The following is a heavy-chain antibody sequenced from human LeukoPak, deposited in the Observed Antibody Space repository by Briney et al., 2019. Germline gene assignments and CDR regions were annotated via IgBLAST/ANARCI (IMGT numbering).Heavy chain of an antibody. CDR3: AKDRGDSSGYPFDY. J-gene: IGHJ4*02. CDR1: GFSFSSSA. Sequence: PGGSLRLSCEASGFSFSSSAMSWVRQAPGKGLEWVSTISGTSFSTYYADSVEGRFTISRDNSKNTLYLQMNSLRAEDTAVYYCAKDRGDSSGYPFDYWGQGTLVTVSS. V-gene: IGHV3-23*01. CDR2: ISGTSFST. D-gene: IGHD3-22*01.